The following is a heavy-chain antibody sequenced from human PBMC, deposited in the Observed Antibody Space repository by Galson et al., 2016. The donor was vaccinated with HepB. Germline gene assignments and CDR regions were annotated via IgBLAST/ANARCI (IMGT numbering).Heavy chain of an antibody. V-gene: IGHV1-69*13. CDR2: IITIFGTT. CDR3: ARPQSPYCSCTNRFSYGMDL. CDR1: GGTFSRYA. J-gene: IGHJ6*02. Sequence: SVKVSCKASGGTFSRYAISWVRQAPGQGLEWMGGIITIFGTTNYAQTFQGGVTITADESTRTAYMELSSLRSEDTAVYYRARPQSPYCSCTNRFSYGMDLWGQGTTVTVSS. D-gene: IGHD2-2*01.